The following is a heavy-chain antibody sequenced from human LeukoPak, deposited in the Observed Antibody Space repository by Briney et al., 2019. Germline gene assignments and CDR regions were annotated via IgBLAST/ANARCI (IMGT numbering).Heavy chain of an antibody. V-gene: IGHV3-7*01. CDR1: GFTFSSYA. J-gene: IGHJ2*01. CDR3: ASGGVVGPSTYWFYDL. CDR2: IRQDGREI. Sequence: PGGSLRLSCAASGFTFSSYAMSWVRQAPGKGLEWVANIRQDGREIYYVDSVKGRFTISRDNAKSSMYLQMNSLRAEDTAVYYCASGGVVGPSTYWFYDLWGRGTRVTVSS. D-gene: IGHD1-26*01.